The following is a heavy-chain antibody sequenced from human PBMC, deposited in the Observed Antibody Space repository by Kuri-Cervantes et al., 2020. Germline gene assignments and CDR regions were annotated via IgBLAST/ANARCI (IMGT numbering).Heavy chain of an antibody. CDR1: GFTFSSYS. J-gene: IGHJ4*02. CDR3: ARGGYSYGYPIFLFDY. Sequence: LSLTCAASGFTFSSYSMNWVRQAPGKGLEWVAVISYDGSNKYYADSVKGRFTISRDNSKNTLYLQMNSLRAEDTAVYYCARGGYSYGYPIFLFDYWGQGTLVTVSS. CDR2: ISYDGSNK. V-gene: IGHV3-30*03. D-gene: IGHD5-18*01.